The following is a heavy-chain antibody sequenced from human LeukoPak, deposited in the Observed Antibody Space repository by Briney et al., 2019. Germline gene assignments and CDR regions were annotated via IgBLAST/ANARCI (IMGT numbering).Heavy chain of an antibody. CDR2: VIPILSIA. CDR3: ATPTANYYDSSGYDY. V-gene: IGHV1-69*04. Sequence: CSVKVSCKASRGTFRTYAITWVRQTPGHGGEWRWRVIPILSIANYAQKFQGRVTITADKSTSTAYMELSSLRSEDTAVYYCATPTANYYDSSGYDYWGQGTLVTVSS. D-gene: IGHD3-22*01. CDR1: RGTFRTYA. J-gene: IGHJ4*02.